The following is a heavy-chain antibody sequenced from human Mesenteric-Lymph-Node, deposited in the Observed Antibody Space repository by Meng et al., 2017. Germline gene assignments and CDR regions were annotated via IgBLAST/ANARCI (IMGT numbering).Heavy chain of an antibody. Sequence: GESRKISGAASGFTFSSYEMNWVRQAPGKGLEWVSYISSSGSTIYYADSVKGRFTISRDNAKNSLYLQMNSLRAEDTAVYYCARAGSAEGYYYGMDVWGQGTTVTVSS. CDR1: GFTFSSYE. CDR3: ARAGSAEGYYYGMDV. D-gene: IGHD3-10*01. J-gene: IGHJ6*02. V-gene: IGHV3-48*03. CDR2: ISSSGSTI.